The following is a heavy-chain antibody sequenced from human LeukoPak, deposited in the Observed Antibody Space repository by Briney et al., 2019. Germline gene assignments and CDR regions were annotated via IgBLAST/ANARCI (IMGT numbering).Heavy chain of an antibody. CDR1: GGSISSSSYY. D-gene: IGHD2-21*02. Sequence: SETLSLTCTVSGGSISSSSYYWGWIRQPPGKGLEWIGSIYYSGSTYYNPSLRSRVTISIDTSKSQVSLKLNSVTAADTALYYCARAAFCGGDCYYYFDHWGQGTLVTVSS. V-gene: IGHV4-39*07. CDR3: ARAAFCGGDCYYYFDH. CDR2: IYYSGST. J-gene: IGHJ4*02.